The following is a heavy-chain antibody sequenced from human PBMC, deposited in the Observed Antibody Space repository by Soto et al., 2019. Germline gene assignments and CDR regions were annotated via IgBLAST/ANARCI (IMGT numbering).Heavy chain of an antibody. J-gene: IGHJ4*02. CDR3: ARSDDL. CDR2: INPDSGTP. V-gene: IGHV1-2*02. Sequence: ASVKVSCKASGYTLSDYFIHWVRQAPGQGLEWMGWINPDSGTPYYAQKFKGRVTMTRGTSLGTAYLVLNRQEYDDTAAYYCARSDDLWGPGTLVTVSS. CDR1: GYTLSDYF.